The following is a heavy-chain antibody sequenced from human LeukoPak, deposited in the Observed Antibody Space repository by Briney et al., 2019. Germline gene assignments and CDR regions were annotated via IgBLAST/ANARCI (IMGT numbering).Heavy chain of an antibody. CDR3: ARRVRERSGWSDYHYMDV. V-gene: IGHV5-51*01. Sequence: GASLQISCKASGSSFTNYWIAWVRPLPGKGLEWMGIIYTGDSDTRYSPSFQGQVTISADKSINTAYVQWSSLKASDTAIYYCARRVRERSGWSDYHYMDVWGKGTTVTVSS. D-gene: IGHD6-19*01. CDR2: IYTGDSDT. CDR1: GSSFTNYW. J-gene: IGHJ6*03.